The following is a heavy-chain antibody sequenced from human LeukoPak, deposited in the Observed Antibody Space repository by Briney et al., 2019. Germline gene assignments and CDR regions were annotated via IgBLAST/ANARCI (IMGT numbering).Heavy chain of an antibody. J-gene: IGHJ4*02. CDR1: GYSLTSYW. V-gene: IGHV5-10-1*01. Sequence: GESLKISCKGSGYSLTSYWISWVRQMPGKDLEWMGRIDPDDSYTNSSPSSQGHVTISAGKSSSTAYLQWSSLKASDTAMYYCARLSGKGIDYWGQGTLGTVSS. CDR2: IDPDDSYT. CDR3: ARLSGKGIDY. D-gene: IGHD3-3*01.